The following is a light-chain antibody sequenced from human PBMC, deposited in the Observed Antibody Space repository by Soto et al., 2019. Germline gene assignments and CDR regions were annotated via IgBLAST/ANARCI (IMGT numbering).Light chain of an antibody. V-gene: IGKV1-27*01. CDR3: QQYSSAPPLT. CDR1: QGISNY. Sequence: DIPMTQSPSSLSAPVGDRVTVTCRASQGISNYIAWYQQRPGKVPSLLIYGASTLQSGVPSRFSGSGSGTEFTLTISSLQPEDVGTYYCQQYSSAPPLTFGGGTKVEIK. CDR2: GAS. J-gene: IGKJ4*01.